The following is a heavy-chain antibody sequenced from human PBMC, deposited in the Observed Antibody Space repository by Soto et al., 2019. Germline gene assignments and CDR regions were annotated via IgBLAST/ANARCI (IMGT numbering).Heavy chain of an antibody. D-gene: IGHD2-15*01. J-gene: IGHJ4*02. V-gene: IGHV4-59*01. CDR2: IYYTGST. CDR3: ARYYCSGGSCNSNFDY. Sequence: SETLSLTCTVSGGAISGNYWSWIRQPPGEGLEWIGYIYYTGSTNYNPSLKSRVTISVDMSKNHFSLNLSSVTAADTAVYYCARYYCSGGSCNSNFDYWGQGTLVTVSS. CDR1: GGAISGNY.